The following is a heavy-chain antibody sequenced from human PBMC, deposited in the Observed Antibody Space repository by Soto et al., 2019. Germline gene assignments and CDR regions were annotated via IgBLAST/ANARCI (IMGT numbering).Heavy chain of an antibody. V-gene: IGHV3-21*06. Sequence: GGSLRLSCAASGFTFSAYIMNWVRQAPGKGLEWVSSISNTGSHIYYADSVKGRFTISRDNVGDSLDLHMDSLRVEDTAVYYCAAEYRSSWSYHFYYWGQGTLVTVSS. J-gene: IGHJ4*02. CDR3: AAEYRSSWSYHFYY. CDR1: GFTFSAYI. D-gene: IGHD6-13*01. CDR2: ISNTGSHI.